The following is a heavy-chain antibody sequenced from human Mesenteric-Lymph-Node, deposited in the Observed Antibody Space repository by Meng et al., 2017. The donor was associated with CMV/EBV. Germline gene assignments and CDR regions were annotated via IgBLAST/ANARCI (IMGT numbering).Heavy chain of an antibody. CDR3: ARVPAAPYYYYYGMDV. Sequence: ASVKVSCKASGYTFTSYDINWVRQGTGQGLEWMGWMNPNSGNTGYAQKFQGRVTMTRNTPISTAYMELSSLRSEDTAVYYCARVPAAPYYYYYGMDVWGQGTTVTVSS. V-gene: IGHV1-8*01. D-gene: IGHD2-2*01. CDR1: GYTFTSYD. J-gene: IGHJ6*02. CDR2: MNPNSGNT.